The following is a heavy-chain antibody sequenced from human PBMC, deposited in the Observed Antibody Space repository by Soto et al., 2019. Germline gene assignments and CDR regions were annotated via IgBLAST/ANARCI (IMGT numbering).Heavy chain of an antibody. CDR2: ISYDGSNK. V-gene: IGHV3-30*18. J-gene: IGHJ1*01. Sequence: AGGSLRLSCAASGFTFSSYGMHWVRQAPGKGLEWVAVISYDGSNKYYADSVKGRFTISRDNSKNTLYLQMNSLRAEDTAVYYCAKDPSTGSGDSSPIWFQHWGQGTLVT. CDR3: AKDPSTGSGDSSPIWFQH. D-gene: IGHD6-13*01. CDR1: GFTFSSYG.